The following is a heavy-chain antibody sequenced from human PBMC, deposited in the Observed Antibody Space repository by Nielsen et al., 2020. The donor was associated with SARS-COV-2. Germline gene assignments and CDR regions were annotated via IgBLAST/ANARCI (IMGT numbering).Heavy chain of an antibody. V-gene: IGHV3-13*04. J-gene: IGHJ6*02. CDR2: IGTAGDT. D-gene: IGHD1-26*01. CDR1: GFTFSSYD. CDR3: ARASSGVGSADYYYGMDV. Sequence: GESLKISCAASGFTFSSYDMHWVRQATGKGLEWVSAIGTAGDTYYPGSVKGRFTISRENAKSSLYLQMNSLRAGDTAVYYCARASSGVGSADYYYGMDVWGQGTTVTVSS.